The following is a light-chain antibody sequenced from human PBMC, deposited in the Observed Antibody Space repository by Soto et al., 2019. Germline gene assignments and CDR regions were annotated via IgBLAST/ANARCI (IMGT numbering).Light chain of an antibody. CDR2: DAS. V-gene: IGKV1-39*01. CDR1: ESIARH. CDR3: QQTYSTLSIT. J-gene: IGKJ5*01. Sequence: DIQMTQSPSSLSASVGVRVTITCRASESIARHLNWYQQKPGKAPKLLIYDASSLQNGVPSRFRGGGSGTDFTLTISNLQPEEFATYYCQQTYSTLSITFGQGTRLEIK.